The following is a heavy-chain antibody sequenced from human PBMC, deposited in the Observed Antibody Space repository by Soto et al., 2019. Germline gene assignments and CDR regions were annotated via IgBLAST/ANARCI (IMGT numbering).Heavy chain of an antibody. D-gene: IGHD3-10*01. V-gene: IGHV3-33*01. J-gene: IGHJ3*02. Sequence: QVQLVEPGGGVVQPGRSLRVSCAASGFDFNTSGMHWVRQAPGKGLEWVAVIWYDGSNKYYADSVKGRFTISRDNSKNTVSLQMISLRAEDTAVYYCARTIWSYDSFDMWGQGTMVTVAS. CDR1: GFDFNTSG. CDR2: IWYDGSNK. CDR3: ARTIWSYDSFDM.